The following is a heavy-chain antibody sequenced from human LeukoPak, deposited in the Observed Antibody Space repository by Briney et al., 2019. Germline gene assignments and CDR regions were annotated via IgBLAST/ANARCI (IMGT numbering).Heavy chain of an antibody. Sequence: SETLSLTCAVYGGSFSGYYWSWIRQPPGEGLEWIGEINHSGSTNYNPSLKSRVTISVDTSKNQFSLKLSSVTAADTAVYYCARRGTYYYDCSGYLWGQGTLVTVSS. D-gene: IGHD3-22*01. CDR1: GGSFSGYY. J-gene: IGHJ4*02. CDR2: INHSGST. CDR3: ARRGTYYYDCSGYL. V-gene: IGHV4-34*01.